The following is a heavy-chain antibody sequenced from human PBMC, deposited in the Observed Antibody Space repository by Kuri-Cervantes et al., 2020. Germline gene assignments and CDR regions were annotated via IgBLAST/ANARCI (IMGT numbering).Heavy chain of an antibody. V-gene: IGHV4-39*02. Sequence: SETLSLTCTISGGSISGNYWGWIRQPPGKGLEWIGSIYYSGSTYYNPSLKSRVTISVDTSKNQFSLKLSSVTAADTAVYYCAREVSIAALWVSDYYYYYGMDVWGQGTTVT. CDR3: AREVSIAALWVSDYYYYYGMDV. D-gene: IGHD6-6*01. J-gene: IGHJ6*02. CDR2: IYYSGST. CDR1: GGSISGNY.